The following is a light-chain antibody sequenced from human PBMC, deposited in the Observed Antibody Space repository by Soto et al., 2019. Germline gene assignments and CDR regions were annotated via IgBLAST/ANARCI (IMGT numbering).Light chain of an antibody. V-gene: IGKV1-39*01. J-gene: IGKJ5*01. CDR1: QSISSY. Sequence: DIQMTQSPSSLSASVGDRVTITCRASQSISSYLNWYKQKPGKAPKLLIYAASSLQSGVPSRVSGSGSGTDVTLKISRVEAEDGGVYDCMQALQTPLTFGQGTRLEIK. CDR3: MQALQTPLT. CDR2: AAS.